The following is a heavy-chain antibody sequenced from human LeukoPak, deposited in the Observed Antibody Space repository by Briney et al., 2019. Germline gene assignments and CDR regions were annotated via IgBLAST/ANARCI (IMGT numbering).Heavy chain of an antibody. Sequence: GGSLRLSCAASGFTFSSYGMHWVRQAPGKGLEWVAFIRYDGSNKYYADSVKGRFTISRDNSKNTLYLQMNSLRAEDTAVYYCAKDKRVVHYDFWSGYANDAFDIWGQGTMVTVSS. V-gene: IGHV3-30*02. CDR1: GFTFSSYG. D-gene: IGHD3-3*01. J-gene: IGHJ3*02. CDR3: AKDKRVVHYDFWSGYANDAFDI. CDR2: IRYDGSNK.